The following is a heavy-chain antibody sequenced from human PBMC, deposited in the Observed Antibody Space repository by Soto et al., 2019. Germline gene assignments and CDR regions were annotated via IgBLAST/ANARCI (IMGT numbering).Heavy chain of an antibody. Sequence: SETLSLTCTVSGVSISSGSYYWGWIRQPPGKGLEWIGSIYYSGSTYYNPSLKSRVTISVDTSKNQFSLKLSSVTAADTAVYYCARRDKKYNWNDSFDYWGQGTLVTVSS. CDR1: GVSISSGSYY. CDR3: ARRDKKYNWNDSFDY. J-gene: IGHJ4*02. V-gene: IGHV4-39*01. CDR2: IYYSGST. D-gene: IGHD1-20*01.